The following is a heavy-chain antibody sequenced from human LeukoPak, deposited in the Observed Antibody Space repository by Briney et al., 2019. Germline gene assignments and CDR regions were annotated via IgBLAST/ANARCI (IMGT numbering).Heavy chain of an antibody. J-gene: IGHJ6*02. Sequence: GGSLRLSCAASGFTFSSYEMSWVRQAPGKGLEWVSYISSSGSTIYYADSVKGRFTISRDNAKNSLYLQMNSLRAEDTAVYYCARQSSSWYGSGMDVWGQGTTVAVSS. D-gene: IGHD6-13*01. CDR3: ARQSSSWYGSGMDV. CDR1: GFTFSSYE. V-gene: IGHV3-48*03. CDR2: ISSSGSTI.